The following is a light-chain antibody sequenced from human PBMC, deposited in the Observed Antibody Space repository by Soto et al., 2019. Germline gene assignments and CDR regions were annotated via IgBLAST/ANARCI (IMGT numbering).Light chain of an antibody. CDR3: QQYGSSPTWT. J-gene: IGKJ1*01. Sequence: EIVLTQSPGTLSLSPGERATLSCRASQSVSSSYLAWYQQKPGQAPRLLIYGASSRATGIPDRFSGSGSGKNFTLTISRLEPEDFAVYYCQQYGSSPTWTFGQGTKVEIK. CDR1: QSVSSSY. CDR2: GAS. V-gene: IGKV3-20*01.